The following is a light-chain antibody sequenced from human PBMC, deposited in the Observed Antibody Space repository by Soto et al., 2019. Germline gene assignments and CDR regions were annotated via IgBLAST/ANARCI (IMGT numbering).Light chain of an antibody. CDR2: AAS. Sequence: IQLTQSPSSLSASVGDRVTITCRASQDIAIYLAWYQQKPGEAPKLLIYAASTLYGGVPSRFGGSGSGTDFALTFTSLQAEEFATYDCQELRLYPSTFGGGTKVEIK. CDR3: QELRLYPST. J-gene: IGKJ4*01. CDR1: QDIAIY. V-gene: IGKV1-9*01.